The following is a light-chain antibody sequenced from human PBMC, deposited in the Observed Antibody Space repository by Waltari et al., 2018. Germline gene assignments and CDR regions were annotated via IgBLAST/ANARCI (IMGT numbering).Light chain of an antibody. Sequence: DIQMTQSPTSVSASVGDRVTITCRASQGIKSWLVWYQQKPGQAPKFLISAASRLEGGVPSRFSASGSGTDFTLTISSLQPEDFATYYCQQASRLPITFGQGTRLEIK. CDR1: QGIKSW. J-gene: IGKJ5*01. CDR2: AAS. V-gene: IGKV1D-12*01. CDR3: QQASRLPIT.